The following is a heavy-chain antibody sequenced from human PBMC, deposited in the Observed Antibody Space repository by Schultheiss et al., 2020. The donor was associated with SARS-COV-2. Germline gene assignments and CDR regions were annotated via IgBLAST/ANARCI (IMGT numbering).Heavy chain of an antibody. CDR1: GDSITSYY. V-gene: IGHV4-4*07. J-gene: IGHJ3*02. Sequence: SETLSLTCTVSGDSITSYYWSWIRQPAGKGLEWIGRIYTSGSTNYNPSLKSRVTISVDTSKNQFSLKLSSVTAADTAVYYCAKGGDIVVAGNAFDIWGQGTMVTVSS. CDR3: AKGGDIVVAGNAFDI. D-gene: IGHD2-15*01. CDR2: IYTSGST.